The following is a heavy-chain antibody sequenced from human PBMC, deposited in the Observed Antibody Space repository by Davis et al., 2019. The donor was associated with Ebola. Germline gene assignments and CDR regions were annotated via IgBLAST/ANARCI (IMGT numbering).Heavy chain of an antibody. J-gene: IGHJ6*02. CDR2: FDPEDGET. CDR1: GYTLTELS. CDR3: ATVIPSGWDCSSTSCPIRVFYYGMDV. V-gene: IGHV1-24*01. Sequence: ASVKVSCKVSGYTLTELSMHWVRQAPGKGLEWMGGFDPEDGETIYAQKFQGRVTMTEDTSTDTAYMELSSLRSEDTAVYYCATVIPSGWDCSSTSCPIRVFYYGMDVWGQGTTVTVSS. D-gene: IGHD2-2*01.